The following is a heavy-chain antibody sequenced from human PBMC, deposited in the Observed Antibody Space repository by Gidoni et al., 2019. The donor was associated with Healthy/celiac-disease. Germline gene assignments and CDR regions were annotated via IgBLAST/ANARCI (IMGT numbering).Heavy chain of an antibody. D-gene: IGHD6-6*01. V-gene: IGHV4-34*01. CDR3: ARGFGVAARIHPP. Sequence: QVQLQQWGAGLLKPSETLSPTCAVFGGSFSGYYWTWSRPPPGKGLEWIGEINHSGSTNYNPSLKSRVTISVDTSKSQFSLKLSSVTAADTAVYYCARGFGVAARIHPPWGQGTLVTVSS. J-gene: IGHJ5*02. CDR1: GGSFSGYY. CDR2: INHSGST.